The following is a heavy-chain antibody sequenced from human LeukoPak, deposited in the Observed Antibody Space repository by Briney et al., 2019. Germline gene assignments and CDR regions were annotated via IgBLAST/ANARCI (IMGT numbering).Heavy chain of an antibody. D-gene: IGHD5-24*01. V-gene: IGHV3-23*01. J-gene: IGHJ6*02. CDR3: AKVEIWSYYYYYGMDV. CDR1: GFTFSSYA. Sequence: GGSLRLSCAASGFTFSSYAMSWVRQAPGKGLEWVSAISGSGGSTYYADSVKGRFTISRDNSKNTLYLQMNSLRAEDTAVYYCAKVEIWSYYYYYGMDVWGQGTTVIVSS. CDR2: ISGSGGST.